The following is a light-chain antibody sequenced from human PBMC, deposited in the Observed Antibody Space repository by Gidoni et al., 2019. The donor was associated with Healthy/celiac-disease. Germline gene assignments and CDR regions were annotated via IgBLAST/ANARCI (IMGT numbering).Light chain of an antibody. V-gene: IGKV3-20*01. J-gene: IGKJ3*01. CDR3: QQYGSSRT. Sequence: EIVLTQSLGTLSLSPGERATLSCRASQSVSSSYLDWYQQKPGQAPRLLNYGASSSATGLPGRFSGSGSVTDFTLTISRLEAEYLAVYYWQQYGSSRTFGPGTKVDIK. CDR1: QSVSSSY. CDR2: GAS.